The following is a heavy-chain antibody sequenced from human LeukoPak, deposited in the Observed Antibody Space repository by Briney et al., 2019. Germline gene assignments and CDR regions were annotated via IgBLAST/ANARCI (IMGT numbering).Heavy chain of an antibody. CDR2: ISGSGGST. CDR3: AKDGTTAAGYFDY. CDR1: GFTFSSYA. Sequence: GGSLRLSCAASGFTFSSYAMSWVRQAPGKGLEWVSAISGSGGSTYYADSVKGRFTISRDNAKNSLYLQMNSLRAEDTALYYCAKDGTTAAGYFDYWGQGTLVTVSS. J-gene: IGHJ4*02. D-gene: IGHD6-13*01. V-gene: IGHV3-23*01.